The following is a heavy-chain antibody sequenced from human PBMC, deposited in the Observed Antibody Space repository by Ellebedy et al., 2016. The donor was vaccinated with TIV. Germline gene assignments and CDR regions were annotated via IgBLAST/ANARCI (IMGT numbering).Heavy chain of an antibody. V-gene: IGHV3-74*01. D-gene: IGHD2-15*01. CDR2: IKGDGSST. CDR1: GFTFSNCS. J-gene: IGHJ4*02. Sequence: PGGSLRLSCAASGFTFSNCSMNRVRQAPGKGLEWVSRIKGDGSSTSYADSVKGRFTISRDNAKNTLYLQMSSLRVEDTAVYYCASETLLGGPCRDGSCYHDYWGQGTLVTVSS. CDR3: ASETLLGGPCRDGSCYHDY.